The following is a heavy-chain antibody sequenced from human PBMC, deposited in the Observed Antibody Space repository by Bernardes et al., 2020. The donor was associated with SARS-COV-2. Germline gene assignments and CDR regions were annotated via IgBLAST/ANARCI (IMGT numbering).Heavy chain of an antibody. V-gene: IGHV4-39*01. CDR2: IYYSGST. CDR3: ARHNMVAGTRAWFDP. Sequence: SETLSLTCTVSGGSIRSSSYYWGWVRQPPGKGLEWIGSIYYSGSTSYNPSLKSRVTISVDTSKRQFSLKLTSVTAADTAVYYCARHNMVAGTRAWFDPWGQGTLVTVSS. D-gene: IGHD6-19*01. CDR1: GGSIRSSSYY. J-gene: IGHJ5*02.